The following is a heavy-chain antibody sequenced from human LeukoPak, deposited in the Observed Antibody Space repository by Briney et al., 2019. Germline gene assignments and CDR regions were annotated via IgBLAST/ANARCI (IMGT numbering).Heavy chain of an antibody. CDR2: ISTSSSYI. D-gene: IGHD3-22*01. CDR1: GFTLSTYS. CDR3: ARGGDSSGSIGGFDL. V-gene: IGHV3-21*04. Sequence: GGSLRLSCAASGFTLSTYSMTWVRQGPGKGLEWVSSISTSSSYIYYADSVKGRFTISRDNAKKSLFLQMNSLRAEDTAVYYCARGGDSSGSIGGFDLWGRGTLVTVSS. J-gene: IGHJ2*01.